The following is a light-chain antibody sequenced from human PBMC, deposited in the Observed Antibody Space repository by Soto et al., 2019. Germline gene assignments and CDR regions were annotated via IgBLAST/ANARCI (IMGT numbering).Light chain of an antibody. CDR2: EVS. CDR1: SSDVGGYNY. J-gene: IGLJ1*01. Sequence: QSVLTQPASVSGSPGRSITISCTGTSSDVGGYNYVSWYQQHPGKAPKLMIYEVSNRPSGVSDRFSGSKFGSTASLTISGLQADDEADYYCTSWTTNNIPYVFGTGTKVTVL. CDR3: TSWTTNNIPYV. V-gene: IGLV2-14*01.